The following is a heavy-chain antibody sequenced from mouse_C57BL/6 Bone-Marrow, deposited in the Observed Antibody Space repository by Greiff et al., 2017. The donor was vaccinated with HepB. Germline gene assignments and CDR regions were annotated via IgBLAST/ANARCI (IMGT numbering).Heavy chain of an antibody. CDR1: GYSFTGYY. J-gene: IGHJ2*01. Sequence: EVQLQQSGPELVKPGASVKISCKASGYSFTGYYMNWVKQSPEKSLEWIGEINPSTGGTTYNQKFKAKATLTVDKSSSTAYMQLKSLTSEDSAVYYCARLSYGSSSDYWGQGTTRTVSS. CDR3: ARLSYGSSSDY. V-gene: IGHV1-42*01. CDR2: INPSTGGT. D-gene: IGHD1-1*01.